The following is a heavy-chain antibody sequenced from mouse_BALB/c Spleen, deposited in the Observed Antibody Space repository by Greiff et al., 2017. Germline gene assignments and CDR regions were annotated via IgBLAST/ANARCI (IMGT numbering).Heavy chain of an antibody. CDR2: ILPGSGST. J-gene: IGHJ1*01. D-gene: IGHD2-1*01. Sequence: VQLQESGPELVKPGASVKISCKASGYTFSSYWIEWVKQRPGHGLEWIGEILPGSGSTNYNEKFKGKATFTADTSSNTAYMQLSSLTSEDSAVYYCARGGNYGYWYFDVWGAGTTVTVSS. V-gene: IGHV1-9*01. CDR3: ARGGNYGYWYFDV. CDR1: GYTFSSYW.